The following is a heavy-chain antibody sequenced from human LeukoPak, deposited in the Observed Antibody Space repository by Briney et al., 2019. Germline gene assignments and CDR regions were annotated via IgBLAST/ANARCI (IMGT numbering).Heavy chain of an antibody. Sequence: GGSLRLSCAASGFTFSSYGMHWVRQAPGKGLEWGAVISYDGSNKYYADSVKGRFTISRDNSKNTLYLQMNSLRAEDTAVYYCAKDRSSTYFDYWGQGTLVTVSS. V-gene: IGHV3-30*18. D-gene: IGHD6-13*01. CDR2: ISYDGSNK. J-gene: IGHJ4*02. CDR3: AKDRSSTYFDY. CDR1: GFTFSSYG.